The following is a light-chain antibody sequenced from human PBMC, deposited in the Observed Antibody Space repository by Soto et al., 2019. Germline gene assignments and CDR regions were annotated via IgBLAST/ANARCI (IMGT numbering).Light chain of an antibody. J-gene: IGKJ2*01. CDR1: QSLLHSNGYKY. CDR2: LGS. Sequence: DIVMTQSPLSLPVTPGEPASISCRSSQSLLHSNGYKYLDWYLQKPGQSPQLLIYLGSNRSSGVPDRFSGSGSGTEFTLKISRVEAEDVGVYYCMQALQTPSTFGQGTKLEIK. V-gene: IGKV2-28*01. CDR3: MQALQTPST.